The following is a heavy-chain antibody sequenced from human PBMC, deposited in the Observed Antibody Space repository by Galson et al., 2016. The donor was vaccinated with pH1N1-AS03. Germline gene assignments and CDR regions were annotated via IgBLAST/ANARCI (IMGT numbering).Heavy chain of an antibody. J-gene: IGHJ6*02. D-gene: IGHD6-19*01. CDR1: GFIFSSDW. Sequence: SLRLSCAASGFIFSSDWMHWVRQVPGKGLVWVSCITSDGSSISYADAVKGRFTTSRDNAKNTLYLQMNSLRAEDMAVYHCARAMYTSGWYGMDVWSQGTTVTVSS. CDR3: ARAMYTSGWYGMDV. CDR2: ITSDGSSI. V-gene: IGHV3-74*01.